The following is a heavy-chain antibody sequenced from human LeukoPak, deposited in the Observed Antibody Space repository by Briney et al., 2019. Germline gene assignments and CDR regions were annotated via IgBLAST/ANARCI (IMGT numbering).Heavy chain of an antibody. Sequence: GGSLRLSCAASGFTFSTYAMSWVRQAPGKGLEWVSGFSGSGGSTHYADSVKGRFTISRDNSENTLFLQMNSLRAEETAIYYRAKHLWTFTLGYFHHWGQGTLVTVSS. CDR1: GFTFSTYA. D-gene: IGHD2-21*01. V-gene: IGHV3-23*01. CDR3: AKHLWTFTLGYFHH. J-gene: IGHJ1*01. CDR2: FSGSGGST.